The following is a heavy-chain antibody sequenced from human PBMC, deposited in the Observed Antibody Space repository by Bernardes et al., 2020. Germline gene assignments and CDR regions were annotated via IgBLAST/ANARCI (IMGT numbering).Heavy chain of an antibody. CDR2: VFHSGTI. V-gene: IGHV4-61*01. J-gene: IGHJ6*04. CDR1: GGSVRNNHHY. D-gene: IGHD4-4*01. CDR3: ARDRSDYTNQDYGLDV. Sequence: SETLSLTCTVSGGSVRNNHHYWTWIRQSPGKGLEWLGFVFHSGTIKYNPSLKSRVTMSIDTSKNQFSLKLSSVTAADTAVYFCARDRSDYTNQDYGLDVGCKGHTVT.